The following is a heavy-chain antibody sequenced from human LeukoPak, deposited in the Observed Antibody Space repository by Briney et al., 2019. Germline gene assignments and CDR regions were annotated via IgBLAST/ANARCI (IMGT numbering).Heavy chain of an antibody. CDR1: GGSISSGDYY. D-gene: IGHD3-22*01. CDR2: IYYSGST. J-gene: IGHJ4*02. V-gene: IGHV4-30-4*08. CDR3: ASTPDYYDSSGYSDY. Sequence: SETLSLTCTVSGGSISSGDYYWSWIRQPPGKGLEWLGYIYYSGSTYYNPSLKSRVTISVDTSKNQFSLKLSSVTAADTTVYYCASTPDYYDSSGYSDYWGQGTLVTVSS.